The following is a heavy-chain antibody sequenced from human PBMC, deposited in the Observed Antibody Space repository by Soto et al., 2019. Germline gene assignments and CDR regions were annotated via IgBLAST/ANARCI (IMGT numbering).Heavy chain of an antibody. CDR2: ISYDGSNK. D-gene: IGHD3-10*01. J-gene: IGHJ5*02. V-gene: IGHV3-30*18. CDR3: AKSGRRFGELSPPWFDP. Sequence: QVQLVESGGGVVQPGRSLRLSCAASGFTFSSYGMHWARQAPGKGLEWVAVISYDGSNKYYADSVKGRFTISRDNSKNTLYLQMNSLRAEDTAVYYCAKSGRRFGELSPPWFDPWGQGTLVTVSS. CDR1: GFTFSSYG.